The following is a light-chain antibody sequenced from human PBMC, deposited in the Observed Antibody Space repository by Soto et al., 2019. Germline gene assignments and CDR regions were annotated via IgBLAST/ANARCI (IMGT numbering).Light chain of an antibody. J-gene: IGKJ4*01. CDR2: DAS. CDR3: QQYDNLPLT. CDR1: QRVDRW. Sequence: DIQMTQSPATLSASVGDRVTITCRASQRVDRWLAWYQQKPGQAPKLLISDASTLESGVPSRFSGSGSGTDFTFTISSLQPEDIATYYCQQYDNLPLTFGGGTKVEIK. V-gene: IGKV1-5*01.